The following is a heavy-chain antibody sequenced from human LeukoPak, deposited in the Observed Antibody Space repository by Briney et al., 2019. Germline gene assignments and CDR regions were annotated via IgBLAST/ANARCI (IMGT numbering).Heavy chain of an antibody. J-gene: IGHJ4*02. CDR1: GFTFSSHT. D-gene: IGHD3-22*01. V-gene: IGHV3-21*01. Sequence: GGSLRLSCAAFGFTFSSHTMNWVRQAPGKGLEWVSSVSAGSRYMYFADSVKGRFTIFRDDAYNSLYLQMDSLRAEGTAVYYCARESYDSSGYYPRDFDSWGQGTLVSVSS. CDR2: VSAGSRYM. CDR3: ARESYDSSGYYPRDFDS.